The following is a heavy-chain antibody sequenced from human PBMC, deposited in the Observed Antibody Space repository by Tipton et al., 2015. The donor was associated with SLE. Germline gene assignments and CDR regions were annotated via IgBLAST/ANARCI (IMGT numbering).Heavy chain of an antibody. Sequence: SLRLSCAVSGGSISSDTWWSCVRQSPGKGLQWIGEIYHTGSTHYNPSLKSRVTMSLDKSKNHFSLQLTSVTAADTAVYYCARTTLGIDYYYHYMDVWGKGTTVTVSS. CDR2: IYHTGST. CDR3: ARTTLGIDYYYHYMDV. V-gene: IGHV4-4*02. CDR1: GGSISSDTW. D-gene: IGHD7-27*01. J-gene: IGHJ6*03.